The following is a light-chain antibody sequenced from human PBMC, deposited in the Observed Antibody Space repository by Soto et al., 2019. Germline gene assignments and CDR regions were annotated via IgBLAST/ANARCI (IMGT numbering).Light chain of an antibody. CDR1: QSVSSSY. V-gene: IGKV3-20*01. J-gene: IGKJ5*01. CDR3: QQYGGSPIT. Sequence: IVLTQSPGTLSLSAGDRATLSCRASQSVSSSYLAWYQQKPGQAPRLLIYGASSRATGIPDRFSGSGSETDFTLTISRLEPEDFALYYCQQYGGSPITFGQGTRLEIK. CDR2: GAS.